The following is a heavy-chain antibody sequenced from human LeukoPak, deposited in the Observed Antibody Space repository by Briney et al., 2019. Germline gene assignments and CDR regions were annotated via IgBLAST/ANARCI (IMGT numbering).Heavy chain of an antibody. V-gene: IGHV3-23*01. D-gene: IGHD3-16*02. J-gene: IGHJ4*02. CDR2: IGGSDGRT. CDR3: AKDTYDYVWGSYRYTRYFDY. CDR1: GFTFSSYA. Sequence: PGGSLRLSCAASGFTFSSYAMSWVRQAPGKGLEWVSGIGGSDGRTYYADSVKGRFTISRDNSKNTLYLQMNSLRAEDTAVYYCAKDTYDYVWGSYRYTRYFDYWGQGTLVTVSS.